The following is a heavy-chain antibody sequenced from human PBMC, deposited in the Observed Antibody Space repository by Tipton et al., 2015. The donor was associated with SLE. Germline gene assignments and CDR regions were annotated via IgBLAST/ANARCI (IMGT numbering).Heavy chain of an antibody. V-gene: IGHV3-23*01. D-gene: IGHD6-6*01. CDR2: ITGSGLGT. CDR3: AKDTLEAARSSYYYGMDV. J-gene: IGHJ6*02. CDR1: GFNFDNYA. Sequence: SLRLSCAASGFNFDNYAMIWVRQAPGKGLEWVSRITGSGLGTHYADSVRGRFTISRDYAKKTVFLQMNSLGAEDTAIYYCAKDTLEAARSSYYYGMDVWGQGTTVTVSS.